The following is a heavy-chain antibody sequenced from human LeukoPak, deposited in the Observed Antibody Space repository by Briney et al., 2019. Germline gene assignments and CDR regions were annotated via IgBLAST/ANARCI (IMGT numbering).Heavy chain of an antibody. CDR2: ISYDGSNK. CDR1: GFTFSYYA. J-gene: IGHJ4*02. V-gene: IGHV3-30-3*01. CDR3: ARESLDYGDYGYSPDFDY. Sequence: SGGSLRLSCAASGFTFSYYAMHWVRQAPGKGLEWVAVISYDGSNKYYADSVKGRFTISRDNSKNTLYLQMNSLRAEDTAVYYCARESLDYGDYGYSPDFDYWGQGTLVTVSS. D-gene: IGHD4-17*01.